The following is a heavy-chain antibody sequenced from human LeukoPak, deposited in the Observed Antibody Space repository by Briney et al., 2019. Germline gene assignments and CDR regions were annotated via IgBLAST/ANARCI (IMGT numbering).Heavy chain of an antibody. CDR1: GFTFSSYG. Sequence: GGSLRLSCAASGFTFSSYGFHWVRQAPGKGLEWVAVIWYDGSNKYYADSVKGRFTISRDNSENTLYLQMNNLRAEDTAVYYCARRKYYDSSGLHYCFDLWGQGTLVIVSS. J-gene: IGHJ4*02. V-gene: IGHV3-33*01. D-gene: IGHD3-22*01. CDR3: ARRKYYDSSGLHYCFDL. CDR2: IWYDGSNK.